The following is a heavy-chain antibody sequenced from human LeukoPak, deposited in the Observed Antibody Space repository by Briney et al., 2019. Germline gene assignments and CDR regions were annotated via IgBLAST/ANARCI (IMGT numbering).Heavy chain of an antibody. J-gene: IGHJ4*02. CDR2: SGST. CDR3: ASRLMIAVAGTGRSDYFNY. V-gene: IGHV4-34*01. Sequence: SGSTTYNPSLKSRVTISVDTSKNQFSLKLSSVTAADTAVYYCASRLMIAVAGTGRSDYFNYWGQGTLVTVSS. D-gene: IGHD6-19*01.